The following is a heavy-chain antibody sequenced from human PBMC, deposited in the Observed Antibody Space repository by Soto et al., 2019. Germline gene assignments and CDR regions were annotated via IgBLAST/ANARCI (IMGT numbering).Heavy chain of an antibody. D-gene: IGHD2-2*01. V-gene: IGHV3-21*01. CDR3: ARGGYCSSTSCYHLDY. Sequence: GGSLRLSCAASGFTFSSYSMNWVRQAPGKGLEWVSSISSSSSYIYYADSVKGRFTISRDNAKNSLYLQMNSLRAEDTAVYYCARGGYCSSTSCYHLDYWGQGTLVTVSS. J-gene: IGHJ4*02. CDR1: GFTFSSYS. CDR2: ISSSSSYI.